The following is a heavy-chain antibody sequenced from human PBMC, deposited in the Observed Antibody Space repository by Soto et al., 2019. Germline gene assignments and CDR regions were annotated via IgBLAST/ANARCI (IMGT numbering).Heavy chain of an antibody. Sequence: QVQLQESGPGLVKPSETLSLTCTVSGGSISSYYWSWIRQPPGKGLEWIGYIYYSGSTNYNPSLKXRVTLSVDTSTTQLSPKLSSVTAADTAVYYCATRYGSCFDYRGQGTLVTVSS. V-gene: IGHV4-59*08. J-gene: IGHJ4*02. D-gene: IGHD5-18*01. CDR3: ATRYGSCFDY. CDR1: GGSISSYY. CDR2: IYYSGST.